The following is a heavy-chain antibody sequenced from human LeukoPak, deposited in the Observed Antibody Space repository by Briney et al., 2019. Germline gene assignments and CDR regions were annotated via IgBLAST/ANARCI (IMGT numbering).Heavy chain of an antibody. CDR2: ISYDGSNK. J-gene: IGHJ3*02. V-gene: IGHV3-30*19. Sequence: PGRSLRLSCAASGLTFRLYGMHWVRQAPGKGLEWVAVISYDGSNKYYADSMKGRFTISRDNSKNTLYLQMNSLRAEDTAVYYCARGAMIADAFDIWGQGTMVTVSS. CDR3: ARGAMIADAFDI. D-gene: IGHD2-21*01. CDR1: GLTFRLYG.